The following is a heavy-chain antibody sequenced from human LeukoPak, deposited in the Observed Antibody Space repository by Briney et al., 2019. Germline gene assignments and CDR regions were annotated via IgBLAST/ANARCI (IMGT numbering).Heavy chain of an antibody. CDR3: ARSSSGWLTFDY. CDR2: FDPEDGET. Sequence: ASVKVSCKVSGYTLTELSMHWVRQAPGKGLEWMGGFDPEDGETIYAQKFQGRVTMTEDTSTDTAYMELSSLRSEDMAVYYCARSSSGWLTFDYWGQGTLVTVSS. CDR1: GYTLTELS. D-gene: IGHD6-19*01. J-gene: IGHJ4*02. V-gene: IGHV1-24*01.